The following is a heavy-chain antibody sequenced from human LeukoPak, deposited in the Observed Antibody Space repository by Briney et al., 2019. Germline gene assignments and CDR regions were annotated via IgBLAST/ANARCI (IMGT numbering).Heavy chain of an antibody. J-gene: IGHJ6*02. V-gene: IGHV3-53*01. CDR2: IYGGATT. CDR3: VRDGGSGSYGDHYYYGMDV. CDR1: GFTFSAYA. Sequence: GGSLRLSCEASGFTFSAYAMTWVRQAPGKGLEWVSFIYGGATTYYADSVKGRFTISRDNSKNTLYLQMNSLRAEDTAVYYGVRDGGSGSYGDHYYYGMDVWGPGTTVIVSS. D-gene: IGHD3-10*01.